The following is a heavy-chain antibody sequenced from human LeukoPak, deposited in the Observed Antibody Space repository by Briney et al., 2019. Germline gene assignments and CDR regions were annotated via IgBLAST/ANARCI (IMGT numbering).Heavy chain of an antibody. J-gene: IGHJ6*03. D-gene: IGHD1-7*01. CDR1: GGSFSGYY. V-gene: IGHV4-34*01. CDR3: ARDRRLELYHYYYMDV. Sequence: SETLSLTCAVYGGSFSGYYWSWIRQPPGKGLEWIGEINHSGSTNYNPSLKSRVTISVDTSKNQFSLKLSSVTAADTAVYYCARDRRLELYHYYYMDVWGKGTTVTVSS. CDR2: INHSGST.